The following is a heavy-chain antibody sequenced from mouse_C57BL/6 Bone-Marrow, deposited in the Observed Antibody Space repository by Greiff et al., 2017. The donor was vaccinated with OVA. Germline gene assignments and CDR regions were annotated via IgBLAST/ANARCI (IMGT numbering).Heavy chain of an antibody. CDR1: GYSFTDYN. D-gene: IGHD1-1*01. CDR2: INPNYGTT. CDR3: GKRGHYYDGPFAY. Sequence: VQLQQSGPELVKPGASVKISCKASGYSFTDYNMNWVKQSNGKSLEWIGVINPNYGTTSYNQKFKGKATLTVDQSSSTAYMQLISLTSEDSAVYYFGKRGHYYDGPFAYWGQGTLVTVSA. V-gene: IGHV1-39*01. J-gene: IGHJ3*01.